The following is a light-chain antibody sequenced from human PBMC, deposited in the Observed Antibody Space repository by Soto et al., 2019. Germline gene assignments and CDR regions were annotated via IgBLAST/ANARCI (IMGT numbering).Light chain of an antibody. Sequence: DIQLTQSPSTLSASVGDSFTITGRARQRIRSWLAWYPQNTGKAPDLLISDACRLESGVPSRSGGGGPGKEFTFTISDWKPMNFALYSGKQNKSYSPGTFGQGTRWIS. CDR2: DAC. V-gene: IGKV1-5*01. CDR1: QRIRSW. J-gene: IGKJ1*01. CDR3: KQNKSYSPGT.